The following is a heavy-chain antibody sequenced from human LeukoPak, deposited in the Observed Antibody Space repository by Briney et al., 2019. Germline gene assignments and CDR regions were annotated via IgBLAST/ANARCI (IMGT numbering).Heavy chain of an antibody. CDR3: AKGSYYDSSSSFYFDY. CDR1: GYSFTSYW. CDR2: ISGSGDNT. D-gene: IGHD3-22*01. Sequence: GESLKISCKGSGYSFTSYWISWVRQAPGKGLEWVSDISGSGDNTYYADSVKGRFTISRDNSKNTLYVQVNSLGTEDTAAYYCAKGSYYDSSSSFYFDYWGQGTLVTVSS. V-gene: IGHV3-23*01. J-gene: IGHJ4*02.